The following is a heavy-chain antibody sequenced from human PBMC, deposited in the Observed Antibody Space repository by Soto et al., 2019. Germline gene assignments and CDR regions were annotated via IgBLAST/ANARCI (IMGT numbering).Heavy chain of an antibody. CDR2: VIPIFGTA. Sequence: SVKVACKASGGTFSSYAISWVRQAPGQGVECMGGVIPIFGTANYAQKFQGRVTINAVECTGKAYMQLSSLRSEDTAVYYFARLTYYYGSGSYYKGCFDYWGQGTMVTVSS. J-gene: IGHJ4*02. D-gene: IGHD3-10*01. V-gene: IGHV1-69*13. CDR1: GGTFSSYA. CDR3: ARLTYYYGSGSYYKGCFDY.